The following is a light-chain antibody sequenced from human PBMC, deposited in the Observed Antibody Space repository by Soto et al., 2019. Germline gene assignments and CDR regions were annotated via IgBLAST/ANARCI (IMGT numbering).Light chain of an antibody. J-gene: IGKJ3*01. CDR3: QQYGDSPLT. CDR2: AAS. Sequence: EILLTQSPSTLSLSPGEGFTLSCMASQSVTVNSLAWYQQKPGQAPRLLIYAASTRAAAVPERFTGSGSGTDFALTISRLEPEDFGVYYCQQYGDSPLTSGPGTKVDIK. CDR1: QSVTVNS. V-gene: IGKV3-20*01.